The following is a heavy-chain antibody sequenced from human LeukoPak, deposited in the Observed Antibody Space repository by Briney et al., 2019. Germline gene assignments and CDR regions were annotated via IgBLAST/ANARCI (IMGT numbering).Heavy chain of an antibody. J-gene: IGHJ6*04. V-gene: IGHV4-4*07. CDR3: ARDRPDLFLEWLFLMDV. CDR2: IYTSGST. D-gene: IGHD3-3*01. CDR1: GGSISSYY. Sequence: KPSETLSLTCAVPGGSISSYYWSWIRQPAGKGLEWIGRIYTSGSTNYNPSLKSRVTMSVDTSKNQFSLKLSSVTAADTAVYYCARDRPDLFLEWLFLMDVWGKGTTVTVSS.